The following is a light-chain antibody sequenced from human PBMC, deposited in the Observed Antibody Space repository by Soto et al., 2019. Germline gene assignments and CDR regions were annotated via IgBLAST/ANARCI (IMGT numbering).Light chain of an antibody. CDR2: DVS. J-gene: IGLJ1*01. V-gene: IGLV2-14*01. CDR3: SSYTSSSLYV. Sequence: QSALTQPASVSGSPGQSITIYCTGTSSDVGGYNYVSWYQQHPGKAPKLMIYDVSNRPSGVSNRFSGSKSGNTASLTISGLQAADEADYYCSSYTSSSLYVFGTGTKLTVL. CDR1: SSDVGGYNY.